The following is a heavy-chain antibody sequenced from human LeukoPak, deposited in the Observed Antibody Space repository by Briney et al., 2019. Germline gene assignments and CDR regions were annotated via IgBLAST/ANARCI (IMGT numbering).Heavy chain of an antibody. CDR2: INHSGST. CDR1: GGSFSGYY. CDR3: ARYFYDSSGYYYPDY. D-gene: IGHD3-22*01. Sequence: SETLSLTCAVYGGSFSGYYWSWIRQPPGKGLEWIGEINHSGSTNYNPSLKSRVTISVDTSKNQFSLKLSSVTAADTAVYYCARYFYDSSGYYYPDYWGQGTLVTVSS. J-gene: IGHJ4*02. V-gene: IGHV4-34*01.